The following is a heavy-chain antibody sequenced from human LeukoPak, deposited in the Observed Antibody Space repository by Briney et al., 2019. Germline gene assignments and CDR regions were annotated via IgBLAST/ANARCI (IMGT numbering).Heavy chain of an antibody. V-gene: IGHV1-8*03. Sequence: SLKVSCRASGYTFTNYDINWVRQATGQGLEWMGWMNPKSGYTGYAQKFQGRVTITRDTSISTAYMELRGLRTEDMAVYYCARVHGDIDYWGQGTLVTVSS. CDR3: ARVHGDIDY. CDR2: MNPKSGYT. CDR1: GYTFTNYD. D-gene: IGHD4-17*01. J-gene: IGHJ4*02.